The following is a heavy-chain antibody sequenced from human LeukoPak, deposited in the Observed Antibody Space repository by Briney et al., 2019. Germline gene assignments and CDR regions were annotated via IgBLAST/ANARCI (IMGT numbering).Heavy chain of an antibody. CDR3: ARPRWAAAGTRGVVLDY. CDR2: ISHDGSNK. J-gene: IGHJ4*02. Sequence: GRSLRLSCAASRFTLSSYAMPCVRQAPGKGLEWVAVISHDGSNKYYADSVKGRFTISRDNSKNTLYLQMNSLRAEDTAVYYCARPRWAAAGTRGVVLDYWGQGTLVTVSS. CDR1: RFTLSSYA. D-gene: IGHD6-13*01. V-gene: IGHV3-30-3*01.